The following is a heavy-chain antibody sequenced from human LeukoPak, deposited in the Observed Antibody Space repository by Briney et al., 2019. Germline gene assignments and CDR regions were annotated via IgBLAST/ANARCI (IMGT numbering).Heavy chain of an antibody. CDR2: ISAYNGNT. CDR3: ARDHSGYGSGSYFSSGSFDY. J-gene: IGHJ4*02. V-gene: IGHV1-18*01. CDR1: GYTFTSYG. Sequence: GASVKVSCKASGYTFTSYGISWVRQAPGQGLEWMGWISAYNGNTNYAQKLQGRVTMTTDTSTSTAYMELRSLRSDDTAVYYCARDHSGYGSGSYFSSGSFDYWGQGTLVTVSS. D-gene: IGHD3-10*01.